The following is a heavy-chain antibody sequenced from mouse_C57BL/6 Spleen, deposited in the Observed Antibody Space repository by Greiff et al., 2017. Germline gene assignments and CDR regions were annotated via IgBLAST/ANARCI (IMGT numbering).Heavy chain of an antibody. J-gene: IGHJ3*01. D-gene: IGHD1-1*01. V-gene: IGHV1-81*01. CDR1: GYTFTSYG. CDR2: IYPRSGNT. Sequence: QVQLQQSGAELARPGASVKLSCKASGYTFTSYGISWVKQRTGQGLEWIGEIYPRSGNTYYNEKFKGKATLTADKSSSTAYMALRSLTSEDSAVXFGAREGAPLLRSFAYWGQGTLVTVSA. CDR3: AREGAPLLRSFAY.